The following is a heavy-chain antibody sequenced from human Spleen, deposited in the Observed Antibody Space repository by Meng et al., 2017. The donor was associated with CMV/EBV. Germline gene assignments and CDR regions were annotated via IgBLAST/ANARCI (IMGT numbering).Heavy chain of an antibody. CDR2: ISSTGYTI. CDR3: ARKGSGSYYYVFGYFDY. J-gene: IGHJ4*02. D-gene: IGHD1-26*01. Sequence: GESLKISCAASGFTFSDYYMSWIRQAPGKGLEWVSYISSTGYTIYYADSVEGRFTISRDNSKNSLYLQMNSLRAEDTALYYCARKGSGSYYYVFGYFDYWGQGSLVTVSS. CDR1: GFTFSDYY. V-gene: IGHV3-11*04.